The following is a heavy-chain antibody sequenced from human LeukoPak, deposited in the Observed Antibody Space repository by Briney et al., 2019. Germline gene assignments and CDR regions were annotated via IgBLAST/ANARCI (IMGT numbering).Heavy chain of an antibody. CDR3: ARDRTHSSSNYLYAFDI. CDR2: ISAYNGNT. Sequence: GASVKVSCKASGYTFTSYGISWVRQAPGQGLEWMGWISAYNGNTNYAQKLQGRVTMTTDTSTSTAYMELRSLRSDDTAVYYCARDRTHSSSNYLYAFDIWGQGTMVTVSS. J-gene: IGHJ3*02. CDR1: GYTFTSYG. D-gene: IGHD6-6*01. V-gene: IGHV1-18*01.